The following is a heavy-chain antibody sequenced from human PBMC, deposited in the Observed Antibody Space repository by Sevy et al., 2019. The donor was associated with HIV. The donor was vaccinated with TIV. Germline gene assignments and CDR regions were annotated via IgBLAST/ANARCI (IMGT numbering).Heavy chain of an antibody. Sequence: GESLKISCAASGFTFSTYAMSWVRQTPGKRLQWVSVISDSGVSTYYADSVQGRFTISRDNSKNTMYLQMNSLRAEDTAVYYCARRPDFGRVILTGVMDVSGQGTPVTVSS. D-gene: IGHD3-3*01. V-gene: IGHV3-23*01. CDR2: ISDSGVST. CDR3: ARRPDFGRVILTGVMDV. J-gene: IGHJ6*02. CDR1: GFTFSTYA.